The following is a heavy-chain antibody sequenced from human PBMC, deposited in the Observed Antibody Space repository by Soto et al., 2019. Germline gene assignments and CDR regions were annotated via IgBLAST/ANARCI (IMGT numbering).Heavy chain of an antibody. CDR3: AAGYISSWYFMLDAFDS. CDR1: GFTFSSYW. V-gene: IGHV3-7*01. CDR2: IKQDGSEK. Sequence: EVQLVESGGGLVQPGGSLRLSCAASGFTFSSYWMSWVRQAPGKGLEWVANIKQDGSEKYYVDSVKGRFTISRDNAKNSLYLQMNSLRSEDTAAYYCAAGYISSWYFMLDAFDSWGQGTMVTVSS. D-gene: IGHD6-13*01. J-gene: IGHJ3*02.